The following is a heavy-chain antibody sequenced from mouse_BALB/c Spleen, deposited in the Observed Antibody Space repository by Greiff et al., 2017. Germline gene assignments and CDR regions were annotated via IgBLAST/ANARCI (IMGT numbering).Heavy chain of an antibody. J-gene: IGHJ3*01. CDR3: ARSSYDYDVAWFAY. CDR2: INPSNGRT. CDR1: GYTFTSYW. V-gene: IGHV1S81*02. D-gene: IGHD2-4*01. Sequence: VQLQQSGAELVKPGASVKLSCKASGYTFTSYWMHWVKQRPGQGLEWIGEINPSNGRTNYNEKFKSKATLTVDKSSSTAYMQLSSLTSEDSAVYYCARSSYDYDVAWFAYWGQGTLVTVSA.